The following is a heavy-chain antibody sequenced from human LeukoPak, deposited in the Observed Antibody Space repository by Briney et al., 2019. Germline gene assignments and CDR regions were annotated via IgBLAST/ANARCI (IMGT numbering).Heavy chain of an antibody. Sequence: SVKVSCKASGGTFSGYTISWVRQAPGQGLEWMGRIIPILGIANYAQKFQGRVTITADKSTSTAYMELSSLRSEDTAVYYCAGIGGYEYYYMDVWGKGTTVTVSS. D-gene: IGHD2-15*01. J-gene: IGHJ6*03. CDR3: AGIGGYEYYYMDV. V-gene: IGHV1-69*02. CDR1: GGTFSGYT. CDR2: IIPILGIA.